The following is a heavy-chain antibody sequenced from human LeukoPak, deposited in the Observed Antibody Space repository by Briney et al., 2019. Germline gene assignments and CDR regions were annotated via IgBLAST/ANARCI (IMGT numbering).Heavy chain of an antibody. V-gene: IGHV4-34*01. D-gene: IGHD3-22*01. Sequence: KPSETLSLTCAAYGGSFSGYYWSWIRQPPGKGLEWIGEINHSGSTNYNPSLKSRVTISVDTSKNQFSLKLSSVTAADTAVYYCASRYYDSSGYYHPGNYWGQGTLVTVSS. CDR2: INHSGST. CDR3: ASRYYDSSGYYHPGNY. J-gene: IGHJ4*02. CDR1: GGSFSGYY.